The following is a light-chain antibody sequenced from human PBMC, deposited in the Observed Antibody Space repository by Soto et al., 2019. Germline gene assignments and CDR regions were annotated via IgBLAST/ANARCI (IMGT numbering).Light chain of an antibody. Sequence: EFVLTQSPGTLSFSPWEITTLSCSASQTVRNNYLAWYQQKPGQAPTLLIYDASNRATGIPARFSGSGSGTDFTLTISRLEPEDFAVYYCQQYGSSPWTFGQGTKVDIK. CDR3: QQYGSSPWT. CDR2: DAS. V-gene: IGKV3-20*01. J-gene: IGKJ1*01. CDR1: QTVRNNY.